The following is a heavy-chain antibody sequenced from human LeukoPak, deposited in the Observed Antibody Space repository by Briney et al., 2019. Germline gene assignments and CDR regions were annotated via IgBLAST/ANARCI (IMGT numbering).Heavy chain of an antibody. CDR3: AKAPAGIRRPLEY. D-gene: IGHD2-2*02. Sequence: PGGSLRLSCAASGSTFSSYSMTWVRQAPGKGLDWVSVINYSGRDTFYADSVKGRFTISRDNSKNTLYLEMNSLRVEDTAIYYCAKAPAGIRRPLEYWGQGSLVTVSS. CDR2: INYSGRDT. J-gene: IGHJ4*02. CDR1: GSTFSSYS. V-gene: IGHV3-23*01.